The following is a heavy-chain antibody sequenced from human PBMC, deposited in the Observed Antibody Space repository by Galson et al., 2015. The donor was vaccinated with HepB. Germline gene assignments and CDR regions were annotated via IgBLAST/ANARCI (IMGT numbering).Heavy chain of an antibody. V-gene: IGHV4-31*03. Sequence: TLSLTCTVSGGSISSGGYYWSWVRHHPGKGLEWIGYIYSSGSPYYNPSLESRLTISVDTSKNQVSLKLTSLTAADTAVYYCARIWDYYDFSGQDPFDIWGQGTMVTVSS. CDR2: IYSSGSP. CDR3: ARIWDYYDFSGQDPFDI. D-gene: IGHD3-22*01. J-gene: IGHJ3*02. CDR1: GGSISSGGYY.